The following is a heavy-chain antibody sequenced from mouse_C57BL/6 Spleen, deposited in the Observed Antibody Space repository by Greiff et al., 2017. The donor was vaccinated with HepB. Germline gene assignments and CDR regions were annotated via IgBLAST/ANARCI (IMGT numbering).Heavy chain of an antibody. CDR1: GYAFTNYL. D-gene: IGHD2-3*01. J-gene: IGHJ2*01. CDR2: INPGSGGT. CDR3: ATGIYDGYYDYFDY. Sequence: LVESGAELVRPGTSVKVSCKASGYAFTNYLIEWVKQRPGQGLEWIGVINPGSGGTNYNEKFKGKATLTADKSSSTAYMQLSSLTSEDSAVYFCATGIYDGYYDYFDYWGQGTTLTVSS. V-gene: IGHV1-54*01.